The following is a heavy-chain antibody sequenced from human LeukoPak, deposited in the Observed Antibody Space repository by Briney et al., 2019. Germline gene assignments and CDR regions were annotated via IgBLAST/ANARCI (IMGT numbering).Heavy chain of an antibody. Sequence: SETLSLTCAVSGGSISTYYWNWIRQPPGKGLEWIGYIYYSGATNYNPSLKSRVTISVDTSKNQFSLKLSSVTAADTAVYYCARGVYIAAAQYGFWGQGTLVTVSS. J-gene: IGHJ4*02. CDR2: IYYSGAT. V-gene: IGHV4-59*01. D-gene: IGHD6-13*01. CDR1: GGSISTYY. CDR3: ARGVYIAAAQYGF.